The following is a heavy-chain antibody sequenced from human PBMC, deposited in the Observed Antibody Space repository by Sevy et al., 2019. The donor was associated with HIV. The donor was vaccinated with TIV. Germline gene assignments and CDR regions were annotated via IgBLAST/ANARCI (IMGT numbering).Heavy chain of an antibody. CDR3: VKDGRIAARSYHFDY. V-gene: IGHV3-64D*06. D-gene: IGHD6-6*01. J-gene: IGHJ4*02. CDR1: GFTFSSYA. Sequence: GGSLRLSCSASGFTFSSYAMHWVRQAPGKGLEYVSAISSNGGSTYYADSVKGRFTISRDNSKNTLYLQMSSLRAEDTAVYYCVKDGRIAARSYHFDYWGQGTLVTVSS. CDR2: ISSNGGST.